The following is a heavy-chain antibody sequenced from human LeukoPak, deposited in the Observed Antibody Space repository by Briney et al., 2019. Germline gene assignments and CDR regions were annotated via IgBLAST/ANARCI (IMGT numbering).Heavy chain of an antibody. CDR3: ARGARVAQYQLPTNY. D-gene: IGHD2-2*01. Sequence: VASVKVSCKASGYTFTSYAMNWVRQAPGQGLEWMGWINTNTGNPTYAQGFTGRFVFSLDTSVSTAYLQISSLKAEDTAVYYCARGARVAQYQLPTNYWGQGTLVTVSS. V-gene: IGHV7-4-1*02. CDR1: GYTFTSYA. J-gene: IGHJ4*02. CDR2: INTNTGNP.